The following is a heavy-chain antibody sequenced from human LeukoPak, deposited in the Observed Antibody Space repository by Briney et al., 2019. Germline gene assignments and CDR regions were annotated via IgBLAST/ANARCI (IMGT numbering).Heavy chain of an antibody. CDR2: VYYSGST. D-gene: IGHD3-3*01. Sequence: PSETPSLTCTVSGGSISSYYWSWIRQPPGKGLEWIGYVYYSGSTHYNPSLKSRVTISVDTSKSQFSLRLSSVTAADTAVYYCASAIFVENAFDIWGQGTMVTVSS. CDR3: ASAIFVENAFDI. J-gene: IGHJ3*02. CDR1: GGSISSYY. V-gene: IGHV4-59*01.